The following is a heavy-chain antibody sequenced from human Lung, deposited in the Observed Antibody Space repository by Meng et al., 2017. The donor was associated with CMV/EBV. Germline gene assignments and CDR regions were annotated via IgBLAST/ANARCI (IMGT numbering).Heavy chain of an antibody. J-gene: IGHJ6*02. CDR1: GFTFSSYC. CDR3: AKDGGERHCSNGVVICPLYGMNV. V-gene: IGHV3-30*02. CDR2: IRYDGTNK. D-gene: IGHD2-8*01. Sequence: SXAASGFTFSSYCMHWVRQVPGKGLEWVGFIRYDGTNKYYGDSVKGRFTISRDNSKNTLYLQMNSLRAEDTAVYYSAKDGGERHCSNGVVICPLYGMNVWGQGTTVXVSS.